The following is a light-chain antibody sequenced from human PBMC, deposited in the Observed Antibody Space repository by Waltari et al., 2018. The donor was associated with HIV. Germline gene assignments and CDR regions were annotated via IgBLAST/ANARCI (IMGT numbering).Light chain of an antibody. Sequence: QSALTQPASVSGSPGQSITISCTGTSSDIGYFKFVSWYQQHPGKAPKLMIYDVSSRPSGVSDRLSGSKSGNTASLTISGLQPEDEADYYCSSYTSGSTWVFGGGTKVTVL. CDR3: SSYTSGSTWV. CDR2: DVS. J-gene: IGLJ3*02. CDR1: SSDIGYFKF. V-gene: IGLV2-14*03.